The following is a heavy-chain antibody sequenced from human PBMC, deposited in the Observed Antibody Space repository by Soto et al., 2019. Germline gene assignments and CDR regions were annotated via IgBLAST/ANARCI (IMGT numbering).Heavy chain of an antibody. Sequence: QVQLVQSGAEVKKPGSSVKVSCKASGGTFSSYTISWVRQAPGQGLEWMGRIIPNLGIANYAQKFQGRVTITADKSTSKPYKGMSSLRAEDTAVYYCARGSIAAAGNYYYDGMDVWGQGTTVTVSS. CDR1: GGTFSSYT. V-gene: IGHV1-69*02. D-gene: IGHD6-13*01. CDR3: ARGSIAAAGNYYYDGMDV. CDR2: IIPNLGIA. J-gene: IGHJ6*02.